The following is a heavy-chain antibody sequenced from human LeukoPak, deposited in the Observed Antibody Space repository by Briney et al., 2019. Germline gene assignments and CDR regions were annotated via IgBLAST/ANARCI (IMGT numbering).Heavy chain of an antibody. CDR2: ISYDGSNK. V-gene: IGHV3-30-3*01. Sequence: GGSRRLSCAASGFTFSSYAMHWVRQPPGKGLEWVAVISYDGSNKYYADSVKGRFTISRDNSKNTLYLQMNSLRAEDTAVYYCARESLSSGSFDYWGQGTLVTVSS. CDR3: ARESLSSGSFDY. J-gene: IGHJ4*02. CDR1: GFTFSSYA. D-gene: IGHD6-19*01.